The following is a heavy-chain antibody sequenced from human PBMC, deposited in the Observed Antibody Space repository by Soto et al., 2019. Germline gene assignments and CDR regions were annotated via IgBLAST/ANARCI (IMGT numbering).Heavy chain of an antibody. Sequence: SETLALTGTVSYGSISVSNVFWCWVRQPPGNRLEWIGNIDYGGTAYFNPSLGTRVTFPVDTSMKQFSLTLYSVTAADTAVYYCARTTGRHLDFWGQGILVT. D-gene: IGHD4-4*01. V-gene: IGHV4-39*01. CDR2: IDYGGTA. CDR1: YGSISVSNVF. J-gene: IGHJ4*02. CDR3: ARTTGRHLDF.